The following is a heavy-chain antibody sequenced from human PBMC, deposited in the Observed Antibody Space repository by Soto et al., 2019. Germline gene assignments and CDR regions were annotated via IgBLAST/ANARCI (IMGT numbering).Heavy chain of an antibody. J-gene: IGHJ4*02. Sequence: GESLKISFKGSGYSFTNYWIGWVRQMPGKGLEWMGLIYPGDSDTRYSPSFEGQVTISADKSISTAYLQWSGLKASDTAMYYCARRKASSTTSLSFRAGFDYWGQGTLVTVSS. CDR2: IYPGDSDT. V-gene: IGHV5-51*01. CDR1: GYSFTNYW. D-gene: IGHD2-2*01. CDR3: ARRKASSTTSLSFRAGFDY.